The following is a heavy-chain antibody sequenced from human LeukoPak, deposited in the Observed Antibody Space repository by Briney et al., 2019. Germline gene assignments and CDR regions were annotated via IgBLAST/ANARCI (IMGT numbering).Heavy chain of an antibody. D-gene: IGHD3-22*01. CDR1: GFTFDDYG. V-gene: IGHV3-20*04. CDR2: INWNGSST. CDR3: AKDMVETYYYDSSGYYLDY. Sequence: TGGSLRLSCAASGFTFDDYGMSWVRQAPGKGLEWVSGINWNGSSTGYADSVKGRFTISRDNAKNSLYLQMNSLRTEDTALYYCAKDMVETYYYDSSGYYLDYWGQGTLVTVSS. J-gene: IGHJ4*02.